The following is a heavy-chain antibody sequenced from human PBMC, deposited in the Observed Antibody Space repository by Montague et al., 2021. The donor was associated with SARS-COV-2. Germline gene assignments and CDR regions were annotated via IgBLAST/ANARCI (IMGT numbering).Heavy chain of an antibody. J-gene: IGHJ6*02. CDR3: ARGEQQQLNFDYYYYYGMDV. CDR1: GFTVSSNY. V-gene: IGHV3-53*01. Sequence: SLRLSCAASGFTVSSNYMSWVRQAPGKGLEWVSVIYSGGSTYYADSVKGRFTISRDNSKNTLYLQMNSLRAEDTAVYYCARGEQQQLNFDYYYYYGMDVWGQGTTVTVSS. D-gene: IGHD6-13*01. CDR2: IYSGGST.